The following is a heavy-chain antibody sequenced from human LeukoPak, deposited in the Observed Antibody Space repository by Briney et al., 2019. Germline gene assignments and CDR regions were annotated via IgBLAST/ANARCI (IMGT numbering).Heavy chain of an antibody. D-gene: IGHD3-10*01. Sequence: GGSLRLSCAASGFTFSSCSMHWVRQAPGKGLEWVAFIRYDGSNKKYADSVKGRFTISRDNSKNMVYLQMNSLRSEDTAVYYCARAGGLWFGDSLLGVRRSVSLNWFDPWGQGTLVTVSS. CDR3: ARAGGLWFGDSLLGVRRSVSLNWFDP. CDR1: GFTFSSCS. V-gene: IGHV3-30*02. J-gene: IGHJ5*02. CDR2: IRYDGSNK.